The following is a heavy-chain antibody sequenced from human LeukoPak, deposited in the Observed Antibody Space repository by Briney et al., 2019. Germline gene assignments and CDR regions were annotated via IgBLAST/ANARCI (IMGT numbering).Heavy chain of an antibody. CDR2: ISNDGSKK. CDR3: AKEGFDS. J-gene: IGHJ4*02. Sequence: GGSLRLSCAASGFTFSSYGMHWVRQAPGKGLDWVAVISNDGSKKYYADSVKGRFTISRDNSKNTLSLQMNSLRAEDTAVYYCAKEGFDSWGQGTLVTVSS. V-gene: IGHV3-30*18. CDR1: GFTFSSYG.